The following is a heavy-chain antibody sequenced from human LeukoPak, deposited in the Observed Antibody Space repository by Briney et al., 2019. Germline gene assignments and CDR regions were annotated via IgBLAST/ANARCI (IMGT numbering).Heavy chain of an antibody. D-gene: IGHD4-23*01. CDR1: GGSISSGGYY. J-gene: IGHJ6*02. Sequence: SETLSLTCTVSGGSISSGGYYWSWIRQHPGKGLEWIEYIYYSGSTYYNPSLKSRVTISVDTSKNQFSLKLSSVTAADTAVYYCARDYHGGNSESVYYYYGMDVWGQGTTVTVSS. CDR2: IYYSGST. CDR3: ARDYHGGNSESVYYYYGMDV. V-gene: IGHV4-31*03.